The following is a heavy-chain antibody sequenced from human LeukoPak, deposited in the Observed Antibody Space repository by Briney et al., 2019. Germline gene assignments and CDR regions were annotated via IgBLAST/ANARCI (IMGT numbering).Heavy chain of an antibody. V-gene: IGHV4-39*01. D-gene: IGHD3-22*01. CDR1: GGSISSSTYY. Sequence: KPSETLPLTCTVSGGSISSSTYYWAWIRQPPGKGLEWIGNIYYTGSTYYNPSLRSRVTISEDTSKNQFSLKLTSVTAADTAVYFCARPTFSGYYSGPFDIWGQGTIVTVSS. CDR3: ARPTFSGYYSGPFDI. CDR2: IYYTGST. J-gene: IGHJ3*02.